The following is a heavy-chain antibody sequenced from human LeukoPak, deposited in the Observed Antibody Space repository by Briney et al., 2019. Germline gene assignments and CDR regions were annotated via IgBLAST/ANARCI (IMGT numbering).Heavy chain of an antibody. Sequence: ASVKVSCKASGYSFSGHGITWVRQAPGQGLEWMGWISAYNGNTKYAQNLQGRVTMTPDISTSTAYMELRSLRSDDTAVYYCARPGADCGSAGCYTYPYYGLDVWGQGTTVTVSS. CDR1: GYSFSGHG. V-gene: IGHV1-18*01. D-gene: IGHD2-2*02. CDR2: ISAYNGNT. J-gene: IGHJ6*02. CDR3: ARPGADCGSAGCYTYPYYGLDV.